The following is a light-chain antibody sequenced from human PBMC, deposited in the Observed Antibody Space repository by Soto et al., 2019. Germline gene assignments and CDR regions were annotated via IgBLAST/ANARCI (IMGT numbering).Light chain of an antibody. CDR1: QSVDSF. CDR2: GAS. Sequence: EIVLTQSPATLSLSPGERATLSCRASQSVDSFLAWYRQKPGQAPRLLIYGASSRATGIPDRFSGSGSGTDFTLTISRLEPEDFAVYYCQQYGSSQITFGQGTRLEIK. V-gene: IGKV3-20*01. CDR3: QQYGSSQIT. J-gene: IGKJ5*01.